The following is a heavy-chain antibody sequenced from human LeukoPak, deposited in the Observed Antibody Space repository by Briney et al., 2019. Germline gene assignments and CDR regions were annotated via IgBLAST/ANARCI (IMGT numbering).Heavy chain of an antibody. CDR3: ARGEENTYYYDSSGYSTFQH. D-gene: IGHD3-22*01. CDR2: INPSGGST. V-gene: IGHV1-46*01. J-gene: IGHJ1*01. Sequence: ASVKVSCKASGYTFTSYYMHWVRQAPGQGLEWMGIINPSGGSTSYAQKFQGRVTMTRDTSTSTAYMELSSLRSEDTAVYYCARGEENTYYYDSSGYSTFQHWGQGTLVTVSS. CDR1: GYTFTSYY.